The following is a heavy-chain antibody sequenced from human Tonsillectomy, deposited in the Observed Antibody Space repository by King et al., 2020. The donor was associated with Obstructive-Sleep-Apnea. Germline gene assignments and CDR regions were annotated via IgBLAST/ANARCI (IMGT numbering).Heavy chain of an antibody. D-gene: IGHD4-23*01. V-gene: IGHV3-30*04. CDR1: GFTFSNYA. CDR3: ARDRRLRDGGNSGIGY. J-gene: IGHJ4*02. Sequence: VQLVESGGGVVQPGRSLRLSCAASGFTFSNYAMYWVRQAPGKGLEWLAVISFDENNKYYTGSVKGRFTISRDNSKNTLFLQMNSLRTEDTAVYFCARDRRLRDGGNSGIGYWGQGTLVTVSS. CDR2: ISFDENNK.